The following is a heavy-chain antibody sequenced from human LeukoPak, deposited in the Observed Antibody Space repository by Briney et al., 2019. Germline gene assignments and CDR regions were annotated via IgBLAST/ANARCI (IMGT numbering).Heavy chain of an antibody. J-gene: IGHJ3*02. V-gene: IGHV1-8*01. CDR3: AREQRLGAFDI. CDR2: MNPNSGNT. D-gene: IGHD3-9*01. CDR1: GFTFTSYD. Sequence: ASVKVSCKASGFTFTSYDINWVRQAPGQGLEWMGWMNPNSGNTRYAQKVQGRITMTRDTSISTAYMELSSLRSEDTAVYYCAREQRLGAFDIWGQGTMVTVSS.